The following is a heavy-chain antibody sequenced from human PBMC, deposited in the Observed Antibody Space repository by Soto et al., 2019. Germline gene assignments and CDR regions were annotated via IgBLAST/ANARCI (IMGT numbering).Heavy chain of an antibody. CDR3: VTRRSFRYTYFFDS. CDR2: MYYGGTT. V-gene: IGHV4-39*01. CDR1: GGSISSSNYY. Sequence: SETLSLTCTVSGGSISSSNYYWGWIRQPPGKGPEYIGSMYYGGTTYYNPSLKSRVTIPVDTPKNQFSLKLSSVTAADTAVYYCVTRRSFRYTYFFDSWGQGTLVTVSS. J-gene: IGHJ4*02. D-gene: IGHD5-18*01.